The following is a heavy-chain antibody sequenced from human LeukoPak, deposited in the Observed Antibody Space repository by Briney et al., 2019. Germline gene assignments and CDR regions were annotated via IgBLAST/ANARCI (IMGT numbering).Heavy chain of an antibody. CDR1: GASISSGDYY. CDR2: IYYSGST. D-gene: IGHD4-23*01. Sequence: SETLSLTCTVSGASISSGDYYWSWIRQPPGKGLECIGHIYYSGSTYYNPSLKSRVTISVDTSKNQFPLKLSSVTAADTAVYYCARAVDYGGNSWAFDIWGQGTMVTVSS. CDR3: ARAVDYGGNSWAFDI. J-gene: IGHJ3*02. V-gene: IGHV4-30-4*01.